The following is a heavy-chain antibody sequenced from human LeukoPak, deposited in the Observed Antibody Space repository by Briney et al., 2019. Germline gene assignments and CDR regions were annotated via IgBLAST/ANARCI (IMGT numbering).Heavy chain of an antibody. Sequence: GGSLRLSGAASGFTFSSYAMHWVRQAPGKGLEYVSAISSNGGSTYYANSVKGRFTISRDNSKNTLYLQMGSPRAEDMAVYYCARVVVGATNYFDYWGQGTLVTVSS. D-gene: IGHD1-26*01. V-gene: IGHV3-64*01. CDR1: GFTFSSYA. CDR3: ARVVVGATNYFDY. J-gene: IGHJ4*02. CDR2: ISSNGGST.